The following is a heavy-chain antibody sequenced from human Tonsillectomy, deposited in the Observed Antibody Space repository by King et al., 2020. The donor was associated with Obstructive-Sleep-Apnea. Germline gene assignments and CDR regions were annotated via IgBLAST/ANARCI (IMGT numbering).Heavy chain of an antibody. CDR1: GDSISSGGHY. CDR3: ARTPPYSANDHSPVEEGYFFAMDV. V-gene: IGHV4-31*03. Sequence: MQLQESGPGLVKPSQTLSLTCSVSGDSISSGGHYWSWIRQHPGKGLDWIGSIYYSGSTYYNPSLKSRVTISIDTSESQFSLKLSSVTAADTAVYYCARTPPYSANDHSPVEEGYFFAMDVWGQGTTVTVSS. D-gene: IGHD5-12*01. J-gene: IGHJ6*02. CDR2: IYYSGST.